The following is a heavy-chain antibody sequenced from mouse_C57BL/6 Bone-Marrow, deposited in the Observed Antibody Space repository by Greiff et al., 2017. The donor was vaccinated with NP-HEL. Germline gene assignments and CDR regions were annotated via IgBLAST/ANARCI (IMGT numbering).Heavy chain of an antibody. J-gene: IGHJ1*03. D-gene: IGHD2-1*01. Sequence: EVQLVESGGGLVKPGGSLKLSCAASGFTFSSYGMSWVRQTPDKRLEWVATISSGGSYTYYPDSVKGRFTISRDNAKNTLYLQMSSLKSEDTAMYYCARRGNRWYFDVWGTGTTVTVSS. CDR1: GFTFSSYG. CDR2: ISSGGSYT. V-gene: IGHV5-6*01. CDR3: ARRGNRWYFDV.